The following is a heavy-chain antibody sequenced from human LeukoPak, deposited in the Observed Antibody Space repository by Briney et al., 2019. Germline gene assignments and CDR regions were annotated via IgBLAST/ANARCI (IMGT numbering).Heavy chain of an antibody. D-gene: IGHD3-22*01. Sequence: GSLRLSCAASGFTFSSYAMSWVRQAPGKGLQWVSCISDSGGSTYYADSVKGRFTISRDNAKNSLYLQMNSLRAEDTAVYYCAKAQHYYDRSGYPQIYYFDYWGQGTLVTVSS. CDR3: AKAQHYYDRSGYPQIYYFDY. V-gene: IGHV3-23*01. CDR1: GFTFSSYA. J-gene: IGHJ4*02. CDR2: ISDSGGST.